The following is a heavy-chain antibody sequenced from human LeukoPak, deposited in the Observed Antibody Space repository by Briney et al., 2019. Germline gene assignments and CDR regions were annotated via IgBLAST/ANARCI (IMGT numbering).Heavy chain of an antibody. CDR1: GFTFSSYG. J-gene: IGHJ1*01. D-gene: IGHD3-22*01. CDR2: IWYDGSNK. V-gene: IGHV3-33*06. Sequence: GGSLRLSCAASGFTFSSYGMHWVRQAPGKGLEWVAVIWYDGSNKYSADSVKGRFTISRDNPKNTLYLQMNSLRAEDTAVYFCAKVGSYDSSGYFGYIQHWGQGTLVTASS. CDR3: AKVGSYDSSGYFGYIQH.